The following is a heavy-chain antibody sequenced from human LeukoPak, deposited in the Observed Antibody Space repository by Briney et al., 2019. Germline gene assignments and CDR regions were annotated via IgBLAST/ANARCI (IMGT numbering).Heavy chain of an antibody. Sequence: GGSLRLSCAASGFTFSSYAMSWVRQAPGKGLEWVSATSGSGGSTYYADSVKGRFTISRDNSKNTLYLQMNSLRAEDTAVYYCAKDPVSIRFLEWLSLDYWGQGTLVTVSS. J-gene: IGHJ4*02. V-gene: IGHV3-23*01. CDR3: AKDPVSIRFLEWLSLDY. CDR1: GFTFSSYA. D-gene: IGHD3-3*01. CDR2: TSGSGGST.